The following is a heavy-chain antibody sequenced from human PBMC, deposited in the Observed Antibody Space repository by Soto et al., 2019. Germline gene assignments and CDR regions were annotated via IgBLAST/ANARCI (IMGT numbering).Heavy chain of an antibody. V-gene: IGHV1-8*01. D-gene: IGHD2-8*01. CDR1: GYTFTSYD. J-gene: IGHJ2*01. CDR3: ARAPGVFGVFDL. Sequence: ASVKVSCKASGYTFTSYDINWVRQATGQGLEWMGWMNPNSGNTGYAQKFQGRVTMTRNTSISTAYMELSSLRSEDTAVYYCARAPGVFGVFDLWGRGTLVTVSS. CDR2: MNPNSGNT.